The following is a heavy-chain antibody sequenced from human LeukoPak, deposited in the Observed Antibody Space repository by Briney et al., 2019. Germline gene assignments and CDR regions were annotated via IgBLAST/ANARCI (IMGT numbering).Heavy chain of an antibody. CDR2: IYYSGST. Sequence: SETLSLTCAVSGGSISSSNWWSWVRQPPGKGLEWIGYIYYSGSTYYNPSLKSRVTISVDTSKNQFSLKLSSVTAADTAVHYCARVSNLGDFDYWGQGTLVTVSS. V-gene: IGHV4-30-4*01. CDR3: ARVSNLGDFDY. CDR1: GGSISSSNW. J-gene: IGHJ4*02. D-gene: IGHD3-16*01.